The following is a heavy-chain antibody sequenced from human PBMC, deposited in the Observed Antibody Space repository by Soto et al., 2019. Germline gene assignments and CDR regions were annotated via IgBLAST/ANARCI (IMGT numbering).Heavy chain of an antibody. CDR1: GYTVTTYG. D-gene: IGHD3-10*01. CDR3: ARGVGSGIYYNQYNWFDP. Sequence: GASVKVSCKASGYTVTTYGISWVRQAPGQGLEWMGWINVYNGNTKYAQKLQGRVTMTTDTSTSTAYMELRSLISDDTAVYYCARGVGSGIYYNQYNWFDPWGQGTLVTVSS. V-gene: IGHV1-18*01. J-gene: IGHJ5*02. CDR2: INVYNGNT.